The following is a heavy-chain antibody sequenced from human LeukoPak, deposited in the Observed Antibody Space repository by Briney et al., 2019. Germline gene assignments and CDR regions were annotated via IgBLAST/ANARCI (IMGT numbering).Heavy chain of an antibody. V-gene: IGHV5-51*01. CDR1: GYNYPSYW. Sequence: KPGESLEISCKGSGYNYPSYWIAWVRQKPGKGLEWMGIIDPHDSDTRYSPSFQGQVTISADRSIITAYLQWSSLRASDTAMYYCARVLSSSWYDLDYWGQGTLVTVSS. J-gene: IGHJ4*02. D-gene: IGHD6-13*01. CDR3: ARVLSSSWYDLDY. CDR2: IDPHDSDT.